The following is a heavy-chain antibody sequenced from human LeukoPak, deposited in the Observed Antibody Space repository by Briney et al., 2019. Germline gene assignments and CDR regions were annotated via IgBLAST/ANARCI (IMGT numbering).Heavy chain of an antibody. D-gene: IGHD3-22*01. J-gene: IGHJ4*02. V-gene: IGHV3-23*01. CDR2: ISGSGGST. Sequence: GGSLRLSCAASGFTFSSYAMSWVRQAPGEGLEWVSAISGSGGSTYYADSVKGRFTISRDNSKNTLYLQMNSLRAEDTAVYYCAKDRVVVAAAALDYWGQGTLVTVSS. CDR1: GFTFSSYA. CDR3: AKDRVVVAAAALDY.